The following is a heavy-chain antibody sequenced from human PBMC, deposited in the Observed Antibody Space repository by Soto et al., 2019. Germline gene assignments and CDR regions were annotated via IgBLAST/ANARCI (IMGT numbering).Heavy chain of an antibody. CDR1: GGYSSRYS. CDR2: MYYSGST. J-gene: IGHJ4*02. Sequence: SATPSLSRTVTGGYSSRYSCGWSRKPPGKGLEWIGYMYYSGSTNYNPSLKSRVTISVATSKNQFSLKLSSVTAADTAVYYCARRYGASFDYWGQGTLVTVSS. D-gene: IGHD4-17*01. CDR3: ARRYGASFDY. V-gene: IGHV4-59*01.